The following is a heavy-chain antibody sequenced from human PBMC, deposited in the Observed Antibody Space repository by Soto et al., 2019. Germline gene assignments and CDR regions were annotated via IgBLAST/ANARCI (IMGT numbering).Heavy chain of an antibody. Sequence: GSLRLSCAVSGFSFRTYAMSWVRQLPGKGLEWVSGISGQEGSTYYADSVKGRVTISRDISSSTLYLEMHSLRAEDTAVYYCAKEGAEVGTPVFDYWGQGSLVTVSS. D-gene: IGHD6-19*01. V-gene: IGHV3-23*01. CDR3: AKEGAEVGTPVFDY. J-gene: IGHJ4*02. CDR2: ISGQEGST. CDR1: GFSFRTYA.